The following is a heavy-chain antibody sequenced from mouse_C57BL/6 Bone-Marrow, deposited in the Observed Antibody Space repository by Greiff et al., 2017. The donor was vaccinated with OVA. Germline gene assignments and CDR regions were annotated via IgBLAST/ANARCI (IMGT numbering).Heavy chain of an antibody. CDR3: ARADYYSSSYDAMDY. CDR1: GYTFTDYY. Sequence: VKLMESGAELVRPGDSVKLSCKASGYTFTDYYITWVKQRPGQGLEWIARIDPGSGNTYYNEKFKGKATLTAEKSSTTAYMQLSSLTSEDSAAYDCARADYYSSSYDAMDYWGQETSVTVSS. J-gene: IGHJ4*01. CDR2: IDPGSGNT. V-gene: IGHV1-76*01. D-gene: IGHD1-1*01.